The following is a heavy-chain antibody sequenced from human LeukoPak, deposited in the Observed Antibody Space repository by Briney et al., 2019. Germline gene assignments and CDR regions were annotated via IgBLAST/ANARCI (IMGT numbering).Heavy chain of an antibody. CDR2: SDPEDGET. CDR1: GYTLTELS. CDR3: ARGRSKMATGY. V-gene: IGHV1-24*01. J-gene: IGHJ4*02. D-gene: IGHD5-24*01. Sequence: ASVKVSCKVSGYTLTELSMHWVRQAPGKGLEWMGGSDPEDGETTYAQKFQGRVTMTRNTSISTAYMEPSSLRSEDTAVYYCARGRSKMATGYWGQGTLVTVSS.